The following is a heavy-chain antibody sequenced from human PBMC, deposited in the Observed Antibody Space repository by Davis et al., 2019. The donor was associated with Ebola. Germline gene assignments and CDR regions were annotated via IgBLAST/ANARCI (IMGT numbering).Heavy chain of an antibody. D-gene: IGHD6-19*01. Sequence: PGGSLRLSCTASGYTFGAYAMSWVRQAPGKGLEWVGFIRSKAYGGTTEYAASVKGRFTISRDDSKSIAYLQMNSLKTEDTAVYYCTREVGGAADYWGQGTLVTVSS. J-gene: IGHJ4*02. CDR2: IRSKAYGGTT. V-gene: IGHV3-49*04. CDR3: TREVGGAADY. CDR1: GYTFGAYA.